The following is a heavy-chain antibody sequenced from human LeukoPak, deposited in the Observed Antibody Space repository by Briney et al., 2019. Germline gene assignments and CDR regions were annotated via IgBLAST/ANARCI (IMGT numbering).Heavy chain of an antibody. J-gene: IGHJ4*02. CDR1: GGTFSSYA. CDR3: ARGGGYYDSSGYSFAY. CDR2: IIPILGMA. Sequence: SVKVSCKASGGTFSSYAISWVRQAPGQGLEWMGRIIPILGMANYAQKFQGRVTITADKSTSTAYMELSSLRSEDTAVYYCARGGGYYDSSGYSFAYWGQGTLVTVSS. D-gene: IGHD3-22*01. V-gene: IGHV1-69*04.